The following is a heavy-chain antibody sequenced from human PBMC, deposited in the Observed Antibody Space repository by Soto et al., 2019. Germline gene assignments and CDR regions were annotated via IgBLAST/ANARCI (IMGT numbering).Heavy chain of an antibody. D-gene: IGHD3-22*01. CDR3: ARLATMIVVVPTKDYYGMDV. J-gene: IGHJ6*02. CDR2: IYPGDSDT. V-gene: IGHV5-51*01. CDR1: GYNFTIYW. Sequence: GESLKHSCKGCGYNFTIYWIGWVRQLPGKCLDCMGIIYPGDSDTRYSPSFQGQVTISADKSISTAYLQWSSLKASDTAMYYCARLATMIVVVPTKDYYGMDVWGQGTMVTVA.